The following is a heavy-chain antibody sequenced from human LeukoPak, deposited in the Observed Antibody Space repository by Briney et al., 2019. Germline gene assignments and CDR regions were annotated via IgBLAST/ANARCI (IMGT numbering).Heavy chain of an antibody. CDR2: INPNSGDT. Sequence: GASVKVSFKCSEYTFSVYHIHWVRLAPAQGLEWMALINPNSGDTNYAQKFQGRVTMTRDTSISTAYMELSRLRSDDTAVYYCATQRGSYLWGTDFDYWGQGTLVTVSS. V-gene: IGHV1-2*02. CDR3: ATQRGSYLWGTDFDY. J-gene: IGHJ4*02. D-gene: IGHD3-16*01. CDR1: EYTFSVYH.